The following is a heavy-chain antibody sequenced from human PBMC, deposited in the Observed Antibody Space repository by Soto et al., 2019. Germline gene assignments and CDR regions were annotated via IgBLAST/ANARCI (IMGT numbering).Heavy chain of an antibody. J-gene: IGHJ4*02. CDR3: ARSSTISEDF. D-gene: IGHD5-12*01. CDR1: GYLFTAYG. CDR2: ISGDTGST. V-gene: IGHV1-18*01. Sequence: ASVKVSCKTSGYLFTAYGITWVRQAPGQGLEWMGRISGDTGSTHFGQKFQDRVTLTSDTTTKTAYMELRSLRSDDTAVYFCARSSTISEDFWGQGTLVTVSS.